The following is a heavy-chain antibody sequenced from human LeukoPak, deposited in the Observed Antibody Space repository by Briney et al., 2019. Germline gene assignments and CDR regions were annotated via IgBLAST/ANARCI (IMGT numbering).Heavy chain of an antibody. CDR2: ISYDGSNK. Sequence: GRSLRLSCAASGLTFSSYGMHWVRQAPGKGLEWVAVISYDGSNKYYADSVKGRFTISRDNSKNTLYLQMNSLKTEDTAVYYCTTDWYYYDSSGYYSYTPDWGQGTLVTVSS. CDR1: GLTFSSYG. CDR3: TTDWYYYDSSGYYSYTPD. J-gene: IGHJ4*02. V-gene: IGHV3-30*03. D-gene: IGHD3-22*01.